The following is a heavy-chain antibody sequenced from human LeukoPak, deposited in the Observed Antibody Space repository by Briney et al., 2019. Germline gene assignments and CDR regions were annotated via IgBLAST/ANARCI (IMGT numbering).Heavy chain of an antibody. CDR2: IRYDGSNK. Sequence: GGSLRLSCAASGFTFRSYGMHWVRQAPGKGLEWVAFIRYDGSNKYYADSVKGRFTISRDNSKNTLYLQMNSLRAEDTAVYYCARDSSGPHSYDSWGQGTLVTVSS. CDR1: GFTFRSYG. D-gene: IGHD6-19*01. CDR3: ARDSSGPHSYDS. J-gene: IGHJ4*02. V-gene: IGHV3-30*02.